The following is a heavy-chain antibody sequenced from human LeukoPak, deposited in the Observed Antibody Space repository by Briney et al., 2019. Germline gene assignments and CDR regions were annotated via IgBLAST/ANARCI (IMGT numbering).Heavy chain of an antibody. J-gene: IGHJ6*02. D-gene: IGHD3-22*01. CDR1: GYTFTGYY. CDR2: INPNSGGT. V-gene: IGHV1-2*04. Sequence: ASVKVSCKASGYTFTGYYMHWVRQAPGQGLEWMGWINPNSGGTNYAQKFQGWVTMTRDTSISTAYMELSRLRSDDTAVYYCARSYDSSGLYYGMDVWGQGTTVTVSS. CDR3: ARSYDSSGLYYGMDV.